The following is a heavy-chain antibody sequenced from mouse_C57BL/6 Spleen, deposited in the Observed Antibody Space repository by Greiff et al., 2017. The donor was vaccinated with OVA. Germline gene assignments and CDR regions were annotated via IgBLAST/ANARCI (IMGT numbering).Heavy chain of an antibody. Sequence: EVMLVESGGGLVQPGGSMKLSCAASGFTFSDAWMDWVRQSPEKGLEWVAEIRNKANNHATYYAESVKGRFTISRDDSKSSVYLQMNSLRAEDTGIYYCTSITTYYFDYWRQGTTLTVSS. J-gene: IGHJ2*01. CDR1: GFTFSDAW. CDR2: IRNKANNHAT. CDR3: TSITTYYFDY. V-gene: IGHV6-6*01. D-gene: IGHD1-1*01.